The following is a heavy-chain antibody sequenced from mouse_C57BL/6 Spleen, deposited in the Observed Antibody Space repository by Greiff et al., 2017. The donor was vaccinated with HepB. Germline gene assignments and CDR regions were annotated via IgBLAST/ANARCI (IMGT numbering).Heavy chain of an antibody. CDR1: GYTFTSYR. CDR2: IDPNSGGT. Sequence: VQLQQPGAELVKPGASVKLSCKASGYTFTSYRMHWVKQRPGRGLEWIGRIDPNSGGTKYNEKFKSKATLTVDKPSSTAYMQLSSLTSEDSAVYYCARSPTIVTTGRRYFDVWGTGTTVTVSS. J-gene: IGHJ1*03. D-gene: IGHD2-5*01. CDR3: ARSPTIVTTGRRYFDV. V-gene: IGHV1-72*01.